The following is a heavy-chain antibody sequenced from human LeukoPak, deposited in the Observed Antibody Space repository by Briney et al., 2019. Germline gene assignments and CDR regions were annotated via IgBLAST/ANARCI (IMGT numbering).Heavy chain of an antibody. J-gene: IGHJ4*02. Sequence: GGSLRLSCAASGFTFNNYAMNWVRQAPGKGLEWVSSISGGGETTYYADSAKGRFTISRDNSQNTLYLQMNSLRAEDTAVYYCAKSLSSIAVAGTDYWGQGTLVTVSS. V-gene: IGHV3-23*01. D-gene: IGHD6-19*01. CDR2: ISGGGETT. CDR3: AKSLSSIAVAGTDY. CDR1: GFTFNNYA.